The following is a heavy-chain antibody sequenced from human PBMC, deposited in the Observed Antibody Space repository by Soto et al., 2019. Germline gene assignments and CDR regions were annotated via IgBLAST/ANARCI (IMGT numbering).Heavy chain of an antibody. D-gene: IGHD3-10*01. V-gene: IGHV1-69*12. Sequence: QVQLVQSGAEVKKPGSSVKVSCKASGGTFRSYAVSWVRQAPGQGLEWIGGIIPIFGTANYAQKFQGRVTLTADESTSTAYMELSSLRSEDTAVYLCARVANYYGSPQVLYVMDVWGQGTTVTVSS. CDR3: ARVANYYGSPQVLYVMDV. CDR2: IIPIFGTA. J-gene: IGHJ6*02. CDR1: GGTFRSYA.